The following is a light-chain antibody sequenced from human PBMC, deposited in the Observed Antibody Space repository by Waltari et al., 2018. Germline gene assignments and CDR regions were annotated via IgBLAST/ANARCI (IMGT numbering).Light chain of an antibody. Sequence: QSAPTQPPSVSGSPGQSVTISCTGPSSDIGGYNYVSWYQQHPGKAPKLMIYGVSNRPSGVSDRFSGSKSGNTASLTISGLQAEDEADYYCCSYTTSTTVLFGGGTRLTVL. J-gene: IGLJ2*01. CDR3: CSYTTSTTVL. CDR2: GVS. CDR1: SSDIGGYNY. V-gene: IGLV2-14*01.